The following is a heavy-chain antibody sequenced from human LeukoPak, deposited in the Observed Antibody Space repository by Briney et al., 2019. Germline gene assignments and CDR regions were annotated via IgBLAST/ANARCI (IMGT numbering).Heavy chain of an antibody. J-gene: IGHJ6*03. CDR2: INPNSGGT. CDR1: GYTFTDYY. CDR3: AREGASTYYYYYMDV. D-gene: IGHD1-26*01. Sequence: ASVKVSCKASGYTFTDYYIQWVRQVPGQGLEWMGWINPNSGGTNYAQKFQGRVTMTRDTSISTAYMELNRLRSDDSAVYYCAREGASTYYYYYMDVWGKGTTVTVSS. V-gene: IGHV1-2*02.